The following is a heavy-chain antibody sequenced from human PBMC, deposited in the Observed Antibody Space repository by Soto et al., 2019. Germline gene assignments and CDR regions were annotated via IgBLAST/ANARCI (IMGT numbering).Heavy chain of an antibody. V-gene: IGHV3-33*01. CDR2: IWYDGRDK. J-gene: IGHJ4*02. Sequence: QVQLVESGGGVVQPGRSLRLSCAASGITFSNYGTHWVRQAPGTGLEWVAVIWYDGRDKYYADSVKGRFTISRDNSKNTLYLQMNSRTADDTAVYYCVRGYGYFDNWGQGTLVTVSS. CDR3: VRGYGYFDN. CDR1: GITFSNYG. D-gene: IGHD3-16*01.